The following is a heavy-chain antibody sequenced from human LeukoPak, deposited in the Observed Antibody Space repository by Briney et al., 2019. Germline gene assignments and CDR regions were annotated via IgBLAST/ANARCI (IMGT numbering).Heavy chain of an antibody. J-gene: IGHJ5*02. CDR1: GFTFSDYW. CDR3: ARATRGFDP. Sequence: GGSLRLSCAASGFTFSDYWMSWVRQAPGKGLEWVASIKQDGSEKYYVDSVKGRFTIYKDNPKNSLYLQMNSLRAEDTAVYYCARATRGFDPWGQGTLVTVSS. V-gene: IGHV3-7*01. CDR2: IKQDGSEK.